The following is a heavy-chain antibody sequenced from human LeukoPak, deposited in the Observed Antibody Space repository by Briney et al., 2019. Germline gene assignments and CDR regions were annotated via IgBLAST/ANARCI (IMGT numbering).Heavy chain of an antibody. Sequence: PGGSLRLSCAASEFTFSNYGMHWVRQAPGKGLEWVAVISYDGSNKYYADSVKGRFTISRDNSKNTLYLQMNSLRAEDTAVYYCARDRGWIQHDIWGQGTMVTVSS. CDR3: ARDRGWIQHDI. V-gene: IGHV3-30*03. D-gene: IGHD5-18*01. J-gene: IGHJ3*02. CDR1: EFTFSNYG. CDR2: ISYDGSNK.